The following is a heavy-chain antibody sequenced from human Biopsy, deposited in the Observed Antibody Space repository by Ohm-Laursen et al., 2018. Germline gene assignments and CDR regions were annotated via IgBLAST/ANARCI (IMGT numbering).Heavy chain of an antibody. Sequence: SLRLSCAASGFTFSNFGIHWVRQAPGQGLEWVAVIWYDGSIKYYADSVKGRFTISRDNSKNSLYLHINTLRVEDTAVYYCVTDRLDDITKVRGIMTDWGQGTLVIVSS. CDR2: IWYDGSIK. D-gene: IGHD3-10*01. CDR3: VTDRLDDITKVRGIMTD. CDR1: GFTFSNFG. J-gene: IGHJ4*02. V-gene: IGHV3-33*01.